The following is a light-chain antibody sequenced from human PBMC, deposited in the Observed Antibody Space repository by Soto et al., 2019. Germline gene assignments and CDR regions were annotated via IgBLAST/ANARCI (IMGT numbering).Light chain of an antibody. CDR2: AAS. CDR1: QGISSY. CDR3: QQYYSYPL. J-gene: IGKJ1*01. Sequence: AIRMTQSPSSLSESTGNRVTITCRASQGISSYLAWYQQKPGKAPKLLIYAASTLQSGVPSRFSGSGSGTDFTLTISCLQSEDFATYYCQQYYSYPLFGQGTKVDIK. V-gene: IGKV1-8*01.